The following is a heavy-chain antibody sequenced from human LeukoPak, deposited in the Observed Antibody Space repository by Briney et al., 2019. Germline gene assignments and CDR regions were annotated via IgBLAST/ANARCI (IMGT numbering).Heavy chain of an antibody. Sequence: GSLRLSCAASGFTVSSNYMSWVRQAPGKGLEWVSVIYSGGSTYYADSVKGRFTISRHNSKNTLYLQMNSLRAEDTAVYYCARARFNYYDSSGYLDYWGQGTLVTVSS. CDR1: GFTVSSNY. V-gene: IGHV3-53*04. J-gene: IGHJ4*02. D-gene: IGHD3-22*01. CDR2: IYSGGST. CDR3: ARARFNYYDSSGYLDY.